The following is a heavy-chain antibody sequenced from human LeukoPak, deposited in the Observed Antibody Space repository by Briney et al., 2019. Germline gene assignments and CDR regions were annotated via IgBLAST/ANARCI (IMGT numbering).Heavy chain of an antibody. CDR3: AKDKYGDYGLDY. V-gene: IGHV3-23*01. CDR2: IIGSVGST. CDR1: GVTFSSYA. D-gene: IGHD4-17*01. Sequence: PGGSLRLSCAASGVTFSSYAMSWVRQAPGKGLEWVSAIIGSVGSTYYADSVKGRFAISRDNSKNTLYLQMNSLRAEDTAVYYCAKDKYGDYGLDYWGQGTLVTVSS. J-gene: IGHJ4*02.